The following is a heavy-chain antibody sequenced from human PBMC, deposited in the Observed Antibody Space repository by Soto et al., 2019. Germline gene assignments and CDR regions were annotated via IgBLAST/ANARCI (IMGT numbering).Heavy chain of an antibody. CDR3: ARQRTTVVTQAYFDY. CDR2: IYHSGRT. Sequence: PSETLSLTCTVSGGSISSSRYSWGWIRHPPGRGLEWIGSIYHSGRTYYNPSLKSRVSISIDTSKNQFSLKLSSVTAADTALYYCARQRTTVVTQAYFDYWGQGALVTVSS. D-gene: IGHD2-21*02. CDR1: GGSISSSRYS. J-gene: IGHJ4*02. V-gene: IGHV4-39*01.